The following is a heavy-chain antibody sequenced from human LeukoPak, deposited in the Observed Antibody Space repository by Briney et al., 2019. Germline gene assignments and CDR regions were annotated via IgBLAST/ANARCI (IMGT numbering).Heavy chain of an antibody. CDR2: ISYDGSNK. D-gene: IGHD5-24*01. Sequence: GGSLRLSCAASGFTFSSYGMHWVRQAPGKGLEWVAVISYDGSNKYYADSVKGRFTISRDNSKNTLYLQMDSLRTEDTALYFCTSETESQRSFDYWGQGTLVSVS. V-gene: IGHV3-30*03. J-gene: IGHJ4*02. CDR3: TSETESQRSFDY. CDR1: GFTFSSYG.